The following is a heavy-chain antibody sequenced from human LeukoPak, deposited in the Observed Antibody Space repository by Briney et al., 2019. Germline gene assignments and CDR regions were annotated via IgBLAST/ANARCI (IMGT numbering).Heavy chain of an antibody. J-gene: IGHJ4*02. CDR3: ARVHRGYPFDQ. CDR2: ISSVSSTI. CDR1: GFAFNYAW. D-gene: IGHD3-22*01. Sequence: GGSLRLSCAASGFAFNYAWVSWVRQAPGKGLEWISFISSVSSTIYYADSVKGRFNISRDNVKNSLYLQMNGLRAEDTAVYYCARVHRGYPFDQWGQGTLVTVSS. V-gene: IGHV3-48*01.